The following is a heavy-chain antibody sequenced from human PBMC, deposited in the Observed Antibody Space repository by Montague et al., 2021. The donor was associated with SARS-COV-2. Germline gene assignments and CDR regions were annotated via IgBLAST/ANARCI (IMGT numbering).Heavy chain of an antibody. Sequence: TLSLTCTVSGGPISSGNYYWSWIRQPAGKGLEWIGHIYTSGRTNYNPSLKSRVTISVHTSNNQFSLKLSSVTAADTAVYYCARESGSPTYYFYYGVDVWGQGTTVTVSS. CDR1: GGPISSGNYY. CDR3: ARESGSPTYYFYYGVDV. V-gene: IGHV4-61*09. D-gene: IGHD1-26*01. CDR2: IYTSGRT. J-gene: IGHJ6*02.